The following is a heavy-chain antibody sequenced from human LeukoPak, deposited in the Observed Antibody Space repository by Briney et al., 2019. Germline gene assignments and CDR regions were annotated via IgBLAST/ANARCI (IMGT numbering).Heavy chain of an antibody. D-gene: IGHD6-13*01. V-gene: IGHV4-59*12. CDR1: GGSISNKY. Sequence: PSETLSLTCTVSGGSISNKYWSWIRQPPGKGLEWIGYIYYSGSTNYNPSLKSRVTISVDTSKNQFSLKLSSVTAADTAVYYCARGRGITEGYSSSWYRTHFDYWGQGTLVTVSS. CDR3: ARGRGITEGYSSSWYRTHFDY. CDR2: IYYSGST. J-gene: IGHJ4*02.